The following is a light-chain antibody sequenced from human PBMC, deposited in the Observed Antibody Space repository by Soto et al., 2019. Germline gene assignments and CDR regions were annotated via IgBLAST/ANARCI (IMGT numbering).Light chain of an antibody. CDR1: QSVSSN. Sequence: EIVLTQSPCTLSVSPGERATLSCRASQSVSSNLAWYQQKPGQAPRLLIYGASTRATGIPARFSGSGSGTEFTLTISSLQSEDFAVYYCQQYDNWPLTFGGGTKVDIK. V-gene: IGKV3-15*01. J-gene: IGKJ4*01. CDR2: GAS. CDR3: QQYDNWPLT.